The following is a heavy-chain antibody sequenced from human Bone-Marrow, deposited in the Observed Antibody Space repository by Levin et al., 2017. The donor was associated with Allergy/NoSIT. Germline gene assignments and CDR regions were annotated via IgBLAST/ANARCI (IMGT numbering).Heavy chain of an antibody. CDR2: IKSKTDSGTT. V-gene: IGHV3-15*01. CDR1: GFTFSNAW. Sequence: GESLKISCAASGFTFSNAWMSWVRQAPGKGLEWVGRIKSKTDSGTTDYPAPVKGRFTISRDDSKNTLYLQMSSLKIEDTAVYCNFGSRQVSIDWEGTVDYWGQGTLVTVSS. D-gene: IGHD3-3*02. J-gene: IGHJ4*02. CDR3: FGSRQVSIDWEGTVDY.